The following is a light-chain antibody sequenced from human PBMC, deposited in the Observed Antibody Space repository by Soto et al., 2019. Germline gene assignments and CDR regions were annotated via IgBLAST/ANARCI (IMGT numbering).Light chain of an antibody. CDR3: SSSTTSSTRV. J-gene: IGLJ1*01. V-gene: IGLV2-14*03. Sequence: QSAXTQPASLSGSPGQSITISCTGSSSDVGGYNHVSWYQQHPGKAPKLMIYDVSNRPSGVSNRFSGSKSGNTASLTISGLQAEDEADYYCSSSTTSSTRVFGTGTKVTVL. CDR1: SSDVGGYNH. CDR2: DVS.